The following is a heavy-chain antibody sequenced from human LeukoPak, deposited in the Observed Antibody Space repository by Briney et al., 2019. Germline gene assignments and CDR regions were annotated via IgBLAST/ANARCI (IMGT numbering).Heavy chain of an antibody. J-gene: IGHJ4*02. Sequence: GGSLRHSCAASGFTFSSYWMHWARQAPGKGLVWVSRVNSDGSVTNYADSVKGRFTISRDNAKSTLYLQMNSLRAEDMALYYCVRTLAYYYDSGGFDYWGQGTLVTVSS. D-gene: IGHD3-22*01. CDR3: VRTLAYYYDSGGFDY. V-gene: IGHV3-74*01. CDR2: VNSDGSVT. CDR1: GFTFSSYW.